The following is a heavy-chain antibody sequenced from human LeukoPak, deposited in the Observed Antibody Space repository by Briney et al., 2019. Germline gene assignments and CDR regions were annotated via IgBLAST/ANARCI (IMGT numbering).Heavy chain of an antibody. J-gene: IGHJ5*02. V-gene: IGHV3-7*01. Sequence: GGSLRLSCAASGFTFSSYWMSWVRQAPGKGLEWVANIKQDGSEKYYVDSVKGRFTISRDNSKNTLYLQMNSLRAEDTAVYYCARDYVGIAAAGRVNWFDPWGQGTLVTVSS. D-gene: IGHD6-13*01. CDR1: GFTFSSYW. CDR3: ARDYVGIAAAGRVNWFDP. CDR2: IKQDGSEK.